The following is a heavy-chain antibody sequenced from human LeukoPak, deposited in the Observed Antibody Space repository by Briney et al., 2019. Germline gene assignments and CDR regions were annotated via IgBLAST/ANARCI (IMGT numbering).Heavy chain of an antibody. CDR1: GFTFDDYG. Sequence: QPGGSLRLSCAASGFTFDDYGMRWVRQAPGKGLEWVSGINWNGGSTYYADSVKGRFTISRDNSKNTLYLQMNSLRAEDTAVYYCAKDVEYDFWSGYIIDYWGQGTLSPSPQ. V-gene: IGHV3-23*01. CDR2: INWNGGST. D-gene: IGHD3-3*01. CDR3: AKDVEYDFWSGYIIDY. J-gene: IGHJ4*02.